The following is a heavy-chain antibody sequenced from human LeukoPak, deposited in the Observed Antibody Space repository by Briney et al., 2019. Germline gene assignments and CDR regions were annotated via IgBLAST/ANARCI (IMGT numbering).Heavy chain of an antibody. CDR2: ISGSGGST. CDR1: GFTFSSYS. V-gene: IGHV3-23*01. D-gene: IGHD3-10*01. CDR3: AKHYYGSGSYYIPTYYFDY. Sequence: GGSLRLSCAASGFTFSSYSMNWVRQAPGKGLEWVSAISGSGGSTYYADSVKGRFTISRDNSKNTLYLQMNSLRAEDTTVYYCAKHYYGSGSYYIPTYYFDYWGQGTLVTVSS. J-gene: IGHJ4*02.